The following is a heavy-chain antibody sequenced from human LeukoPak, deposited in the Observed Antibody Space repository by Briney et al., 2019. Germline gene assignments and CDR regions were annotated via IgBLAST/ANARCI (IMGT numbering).Heavy chain of an antibody. Sequence: GGSLRLSCTTSGFTFGNFPITWVRQAPGKGLEWVGYIRAKDYGGTTEYAAAVKGRFTISRGDSKGIGYLQMNDLQTDDTGVYYCTRGSGRFEYWGQGTLATVSS. CDR2: IRAKDYGGTT. CDR1: GFTFGNFP. CDR3: TRGSGRFEY. J-gene: IGHJ4*02. V-gene: IGHV3-49*02. D-gene: IGHD2-15*01.